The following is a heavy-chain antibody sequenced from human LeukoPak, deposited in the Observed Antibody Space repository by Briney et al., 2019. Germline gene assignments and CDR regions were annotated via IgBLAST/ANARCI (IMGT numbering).Heavy chain of an antibody. Sequence: PSETLSLTCTVSGGSISSYYWSWIRQPPGKGLEWIGYIYYSGSTNYNPSLKSRVTISVDTSKNQFSLKLSSVTAADTAVYYCARSPHYSSYYSPPDWGQGTLVTVSS. J-gene: IGHJ4*02. D-gene: IGHD2-2*02. CDR3: ARSPHYSSYYSPPD. CDR2: IYYSGST. CDR1: GGSISSYY. V-gene: IGHV4-59*01.